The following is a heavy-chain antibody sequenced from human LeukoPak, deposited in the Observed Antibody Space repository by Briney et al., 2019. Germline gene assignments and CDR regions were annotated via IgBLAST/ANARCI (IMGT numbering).Heavy chain of an antibody. CDR3: ARVARGVRSSSSYSDY. Sequence: PGGSLRLSCAASGFTFSSYGMHWVRQAPGKGLEWVAFIRYDASNKYYADSVKGRFTISRDNSKNTLYLQMNSLRAEDTAVYYCARVARGVRSSSSYSDYRGQGTLVTVSS. CDR1: GFTFSSYG. J-gene: IGHJ4*02. D-gene: IGHD6-6*01. CDR2: IRYDASNK. V-gene: IGHV3-30*02.